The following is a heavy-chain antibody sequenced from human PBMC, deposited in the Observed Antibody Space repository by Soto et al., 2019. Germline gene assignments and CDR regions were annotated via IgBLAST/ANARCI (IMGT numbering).Heavy chain of an antibody. CDR3: ARRTVNIRTFYSGLKTHCFDY. Sequence: QLQLHESGPGLVKPWETLSLTCAVSGDSMSSSDYYWGWIRQPPGKGLEWIGSIYYSGSTYYNPSLQSRVAVSVDTSKNQFSLKLKSVTAADTAIYYCARRTVNIRTFYSGLKTHCFDYWGQGASVTVSS. V-gene: IGHV4-39*01. CDR1: GDSMSSSDYY. J-gene: IGHJ4*02. CDR2: IYYSGST. D-gene: IGHD6-19*01.